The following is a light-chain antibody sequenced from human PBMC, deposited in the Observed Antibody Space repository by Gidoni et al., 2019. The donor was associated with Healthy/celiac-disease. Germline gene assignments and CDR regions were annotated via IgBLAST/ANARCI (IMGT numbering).Light chain of an antibody. V-gene: IGKV3-15*01. CDR3: QQYNNWPPSFT. J-gene: IGKJ3*01. CDR1: QSVNSN. CDR2: SSS. Sequence: EVVMTQSPATLSVYTGERATLSCRASQSVNSNLAWYHQKPGQAPRLLIYSSSNRATGIPARFSGSGSGTEFTLTISSLQSEDFAVYYCQQYNNWPPSFTFGPGTNVDIK.